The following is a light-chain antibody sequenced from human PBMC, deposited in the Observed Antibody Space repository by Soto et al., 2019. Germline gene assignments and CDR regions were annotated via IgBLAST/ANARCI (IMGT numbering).Light chain of an antibody. Sequence: QSALTQPASVSGSPGQSITIPCTGTSSDVGGYDAVSWYQHHPGKAPKLMIYNVSNRPTGVSNRFSGSKSGNTASLTISGLQAEDEADYYCNSHTSRNLVLFGGGTQLTVL. CDR3: NSHTSRNLVL. CDR2: NVS. CDR1: SSDVGGYDA. V-gene: IGLV2-14*03. J-gene: IGLJ2*01.